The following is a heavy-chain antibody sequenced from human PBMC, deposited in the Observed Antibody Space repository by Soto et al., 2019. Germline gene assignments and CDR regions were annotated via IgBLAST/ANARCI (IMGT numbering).Heavy chain of an antibody. CDR2: ISAYNGNT. D-gene: IGHD2-15*01. Sequence: AASVKVSCKASGYTFTSYGISWVRQAPGQGLEWMGWISAYNGNTNYAQKLQGRVTMTTDTSTSTAYMELRSLRSDDTAVYYCARDLLGYCSGGSCPGEDWFDPWGQGTLVTVSS. CDR1: GYTFTSYG. V-gene: IGHV1-18*04. J-gene: IGHJ5*02. CDR3: ARDLLGYCSGGSCPGEDWFDP.